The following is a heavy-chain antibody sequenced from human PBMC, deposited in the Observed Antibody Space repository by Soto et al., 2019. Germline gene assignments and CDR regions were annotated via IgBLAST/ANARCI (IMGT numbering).Heavy chain of an antibody. CDR1: GFSFSTYD. D-gene: IGHD3-22*01. Sequence: HPAESLTLSCVVFGFSFSTYDMHWVRHNVGKGLGWVSSIGNDDAAYYVDSVRGRFTISRENAKNTLYLQMDSLRAGDTAVYYCARAYSDNSGYPPGGMDVWGQGTMVTVSS. V-gene: IGHV3-13*01. CDR2: IGNDDAA. CDR3: ARAYSDNSGYPPGGMDV. J-gene: IGHJ6*02.